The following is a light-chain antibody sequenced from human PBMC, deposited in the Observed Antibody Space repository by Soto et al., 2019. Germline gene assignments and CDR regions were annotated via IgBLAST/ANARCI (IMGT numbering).Light chain of an antibody. V-gene: IGLV2-14*01. Sequence: QSVLTQPASVSGSPGQSITISCTGTSSDVGGYNYVCWYQQHPGKAPKLMIYDVSNRPSGVSNRFSGSKSGNTASLTISGLQAEDEADYCCSSYTSSSTLYVFGTGTKVTVL. J-gene: IGLJ1*01. CDR1: SSDVGGYNY. CDR3: SSYTSSSTLYV. CDR2: DVS.